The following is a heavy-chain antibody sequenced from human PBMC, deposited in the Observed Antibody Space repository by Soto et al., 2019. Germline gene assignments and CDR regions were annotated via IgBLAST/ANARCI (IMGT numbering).Heavy chain of an antibody. CDR3: AREGSARTFDY. V-gene: IGHV1-69*13. Sequence: SVKVSCKASGCTFSSYAISCVRQAPGQGLEWMGGIIPIFGTANYAQKFQGRVTITADESTSTAYMELSSLRSEDTAVYYCAREGSARTFDYWGQGTLVTVSS. CDR2: IIPIFGTA. CDR1: GCTFSSYA. D-gene: IGHD2-15*01. J-gene: IGHJ4*02.